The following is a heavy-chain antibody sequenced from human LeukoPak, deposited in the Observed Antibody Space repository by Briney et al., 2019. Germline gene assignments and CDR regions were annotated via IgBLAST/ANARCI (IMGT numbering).Heavy chain of an antibody. CDR3: ARALVTAARQNWFDP. V-gene: IGHV1-46*01. CDR1: GYTFTSYY. Sequence: ASVKVSCKASGYTFTSYYMHWVRQAPGQGLEWMGMINPSGGIISDAQKFQGRVTMTRDTSTSTVYMELSSLKSEDTAVYYCARALVTAARQNWFDPWGQGTLVTVSS. D-gene: IGHD6-6*01. CDR2: INPSGGII. J-gene: IGHJ5*02.